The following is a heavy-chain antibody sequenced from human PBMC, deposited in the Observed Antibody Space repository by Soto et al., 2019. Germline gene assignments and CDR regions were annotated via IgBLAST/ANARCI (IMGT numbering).Heavy chain of an antibody. V-gene: IGHV4-30-4*01. CDR2: IYYSGST. CDR1: GGSISSGDYY. J-gene: IGHJ6*02. D-gene: IGHD2-15*01. CDR3: ARAPGYCSGGRCVHYYGMDV. Sequence: PSETLSLTCSVSGGSISSGDYYWSWIRQPPGKGLGWIGYIYYSGSTYYNPSLKSRVTISVDTSKNQFSLKLSSVTAADTAVYYCARAPGYCSGGRCVHYYGMDVWGQGTTVTVSS.